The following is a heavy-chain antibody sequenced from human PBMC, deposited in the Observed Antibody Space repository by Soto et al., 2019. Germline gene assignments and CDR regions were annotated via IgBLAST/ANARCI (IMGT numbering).Heavy chain of an antibody. CDR1: GFTFSSYG. CDR2: ISYDGSNK. J-gene: IGHJ6*02. V-gene: IGHV3-30*18. CDR3: AKEMGYSYGDYYYYGMDV. Sequence: QVQLVESGGGVVQPGRSLRLSCAASGFTFSSYGMHWVRQAPGKGLEWVAVISYDGSNKYYADSVKGRFTISRDNSKNTMYLQIISLRAEDTAVEYCAKEMGYSYGDYYYYGMDVWGQGTTVTVSS. D-gene: IGHD5-18*01.